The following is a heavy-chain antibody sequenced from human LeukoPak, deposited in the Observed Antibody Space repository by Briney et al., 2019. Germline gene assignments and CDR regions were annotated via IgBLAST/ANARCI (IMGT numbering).Heavy chain of an antibody. D-gene: IGHD5-12*01. CDR2: ISGSGGST. CDR1: GFTFSSYG. CDR3: AKDFKSGYDSGQFDY. V-gene: IGHV3-23*01. Sequence: GGSLRLSCAASGFTFSSYGMNWVRQAPGKGPEWVSAISGSGGSTYYADSVKGRFTISRDNSKNTLYLQMNSLRVEDTAIYYCAKDFKSGYDSGQFDYWGQGTLVAVSS. J-gene: IGHJ4*02.